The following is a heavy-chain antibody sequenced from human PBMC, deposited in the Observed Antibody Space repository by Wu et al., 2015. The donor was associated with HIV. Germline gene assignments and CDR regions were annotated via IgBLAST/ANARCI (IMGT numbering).Heavy chain of an antibody. Sequence: QVQLVQSGAEVKKPGSSVKVSCKASGGTFSSYAISWVRQAPGQGLEWMGGIIPIFGTANYAQKFQGRVTITADESTSTAYMELSSLRSEDTAVYYCARGGRAYSSSQSYAFDIWGQGTKWSPSLQ. D-gene: IGHD6-13*01. V-gene: IGHV1-69*12. CDR1: GGTFSSYA. J-gene: IGHJ3*02. CDR3: ARGGRAYSSSQSYAFDI. CDR2: IIPIFGTA.